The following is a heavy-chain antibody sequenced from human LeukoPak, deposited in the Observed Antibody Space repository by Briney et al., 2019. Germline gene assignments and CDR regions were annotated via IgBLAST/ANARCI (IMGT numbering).Heavy chain of an antibody. CDR2: ISYDGSNK. CDR1: GFTFSSYA. D-gene: IGHD1-26*01. J-gene: IGHJ6*02. CDR3: ARESGGTLALYYYYGMDV. V-gene: IGHV3-30-3*01. Sequence: GRSLRLSCAASGFTFSSYAMHWVRQAPGKGLEWVAVISYDGSNKYYADSVKGRFTISRDNSKNALYLQMNSLRAEDTAVYYCARESGGTLALYYYYGMDVWGQGTTVTVSS.